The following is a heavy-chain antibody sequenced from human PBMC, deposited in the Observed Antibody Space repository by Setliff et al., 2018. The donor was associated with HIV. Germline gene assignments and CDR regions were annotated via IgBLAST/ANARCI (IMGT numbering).Heavy chain of an antibody. V-gene: IGHV1-8*02. Sequence: ASVKVSCKASGYTFTSYGISWVRQAPGQGLEWMGWVNPNSGNTGYARKFQGRVTMTRNTSISTAYMELSSLRSEDTAVYYCASAPYSSGWYGHDAFDIWGQGTMVTVSS. CDR2: VNPNSGNT. CDR3: ASAPYSSGWYGHDAFDI. D-gene: IGHD6-19*01. J-gene: IGHJ3*02. CDR1: GYTFTSYG.